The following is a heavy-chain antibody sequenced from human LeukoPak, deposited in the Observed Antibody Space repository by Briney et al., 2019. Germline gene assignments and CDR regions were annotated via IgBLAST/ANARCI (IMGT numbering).Heavy chain of an antibody. Sequence: GGSLRLSCAASGFTFSTYAMTWVRQAPGKGLEWVSAISGSGGSTYYADSVKGRFTISRDNSKNTLYLQMNSLRAEDTAVYYCAKDSSGSYYFAYWGQGTLVTVSS. CDR2: ISGSGGST. J-gene: IGHJ4*02. V-gene: IGHV3-23*01. D-gene: IGHD1-26*01. CDR1: GFTFSTYA. CDR3: AKDSSGSYYFAY.